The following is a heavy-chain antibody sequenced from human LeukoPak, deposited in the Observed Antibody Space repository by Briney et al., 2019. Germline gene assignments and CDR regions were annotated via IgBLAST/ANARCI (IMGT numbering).Heavy chain of an antibody. CDR3: ARHSEDSSGCDY. CDR2: IYPGDSDT. CDR1: GYSFTSYW. V-gene: IGHV5-51*01. Sequence: GASLKISFQGSGYSFTSYWIGWVRPMPGKGLGWMGIIYPGDSDTRYSPSFQGQVTISADKSISTAYLQWSSLKASDTAMYYCARHSEDSSGCDYWGQGTLVTVSS. D-gene: IGHD6-19*01. J-gene: IGHJ4*02.